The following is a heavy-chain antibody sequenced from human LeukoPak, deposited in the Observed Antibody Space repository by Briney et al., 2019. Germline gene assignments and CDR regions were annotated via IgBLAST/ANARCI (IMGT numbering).Heavy chain of an antibody. J-gene: IGHJ4*02. V-gene: IGHV3-48*03. CDR2: ISSSGSSI. Sequence: PGGSLRLSCAASGFTFSNYEMNWVRQAPGKGLEWVSYISSSGSSIHYADSVKGRFTISRDTAKNSLYLQMNSLGAEDTAVYHCAREKGYSYGFDYWGQGTLVTVSS. D-gene: IGHD5-18*01. CDR3: AREKGYSYGFDY. CDR1: GFTFSNYE.